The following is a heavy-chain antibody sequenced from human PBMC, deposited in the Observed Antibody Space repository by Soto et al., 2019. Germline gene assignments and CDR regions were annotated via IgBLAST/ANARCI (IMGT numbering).Heavy chain of an antibody. Sequence: ASVKVSCKASGYTFTSYGISWVRQAPGQGLEWMGWISAYNGNTNYAQKLQGRVTMTTDTSTSTAYMELRSLRSDDTAVYYCARSGTNRSYYYYYYGMDVWGQGTTVTVSS. CDR1: GYTFTSYG. J-gene: IGHJ6*02. CDR3: ARSGTNRSYYYYYYGMDV. V-gene: IGHV1-18*01. D-gene: IGHD3-10*01. CDR2: ISAYNGNT.